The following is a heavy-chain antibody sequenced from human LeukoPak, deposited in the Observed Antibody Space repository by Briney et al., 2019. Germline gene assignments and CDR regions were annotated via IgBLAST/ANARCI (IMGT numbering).Heavy chain of an antibody. CDR1: GFTFSSYW. Sequence: PGGSLTLSCAASGFTFSSYWMSWVRQAPGKGLEWVATIKYDGSDKYYVDSVRGRFTISRDNAKNSLYLQMNSLSGEDTAVYFCARPSFSSGSYFDHWGQGTLVTVSS. V-gene: IGHV3-7*01. CDR2: IKYDGSDK. J-gene: IGHJ4*02. CDR3: ARPSFSSGSYFDH. D-gene: IGHD6-19*01.